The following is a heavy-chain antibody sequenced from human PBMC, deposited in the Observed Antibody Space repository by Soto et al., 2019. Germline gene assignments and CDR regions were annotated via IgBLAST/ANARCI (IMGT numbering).Heavy chain of an antibody. CDR3: AKDLTWNQADY. J-gene: IGHJ4*02. CDR2: ISNDGSIT. Sequence: PGGSPRLSCEACGFIFCNYWMHWVRQTPGTGLVWVSRISNDGSITNYADSVKGRFTISRDNAKNTLYLQMNSLRAEDTAVYYCAKDLTWNQADYWGQGALVTVSS. V-gene: IGHV3-74*01. CDR1: GFIFCNYW. D-gene: IGHD1-1*01.